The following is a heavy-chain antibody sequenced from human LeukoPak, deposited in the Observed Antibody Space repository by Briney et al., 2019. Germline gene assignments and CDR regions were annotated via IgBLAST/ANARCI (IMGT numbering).Heavy chain of an antibody. D-gene: IGHD2-2*01. CDR3: ARAPITSPFYFDY. J-gene: IGHJ4*02. CDR1: GFTFSSYS. Sequence: GGSLRLSCAASGFTFSSYSMNWVRQAPGKGLEWVSSISSSSSYIYYADSVKGRFTISRDNAKNSLYLQMNSLRAEDTAVYYCARAPITSPFYFDYWGQGTLVTVSS. V-gene: IGHV3-21*01. CDR2: ISSSSSYI.